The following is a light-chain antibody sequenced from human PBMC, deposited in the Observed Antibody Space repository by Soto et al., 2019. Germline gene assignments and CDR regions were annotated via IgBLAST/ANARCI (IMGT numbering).Light chain of an antibody. V-gene: IGKV3-20*01. CDR1: QSVSTRS. J-gene: IGKJ1*01. CDR2: GAS. CDR3: QQYDSSPLT. Sequence: EIVLTQPPGTLSLSPGARATLSCRASQSVSTRSLAWYQQKPGEDPRLRISGASSRAADMPDRFSGSGSVTDFTLTISRLEAEDFAVYYCQQYDSSPLTCGQGTKVE.